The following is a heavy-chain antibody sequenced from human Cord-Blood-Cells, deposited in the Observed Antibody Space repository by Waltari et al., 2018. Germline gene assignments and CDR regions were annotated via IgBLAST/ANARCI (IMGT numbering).Heavy chain of an antibody. Sequence: EVQLVESGGGLVQPGGSLGLSCAASGFTFRSYGMHWVRQATGKGLEWVSAIGTAGDTYYPGSVKGRFTISRENAKNSLYLQMNSLRAGDTAVYYCARGSSNDYWGQGTLVTVSS. D-gene: IGHD6-19*01. V-gene: IGHV3-13*01. CDR2: IGTAGDT. CDR1: GFTFRSYG. CDR3: ARGSSNDY. J-gene: IGHJ4*02.